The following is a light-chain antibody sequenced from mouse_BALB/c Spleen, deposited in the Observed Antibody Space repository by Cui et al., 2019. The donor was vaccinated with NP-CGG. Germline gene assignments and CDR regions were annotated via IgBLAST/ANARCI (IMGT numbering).Light chain of an antibody. CDR2: GTN. J-gene: IGLJ1*01. CDR1: TGAVTTSNY. V-gene: IGLV1*01. CDR3: ALWYSNHWV. Sequence: AVVTPESALTTSPSETVTLTFRSSTGAVTTSNYANWVQEKPDHLFTGLIGGTNNRTPGVPARFSGSLIGDKAALTITGAQTEDEAIYFCALWYSNHWVFGGGTKLTVL.